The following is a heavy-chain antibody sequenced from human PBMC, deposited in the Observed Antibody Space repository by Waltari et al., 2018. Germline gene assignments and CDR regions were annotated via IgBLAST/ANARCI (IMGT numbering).Heavy chain of an antibody. CDR3: ASGLGYMDY. CDR2: IWYDGSNK. D-gene: IGHD1-1*01. Sequence: QVQLVASGGGVVKPGRSLRLPGAASGFTFSSYGMPWVRQAPGKGLEWVAVIWYDGSNKYYADSVKGRFTISRDNSKNTLYLQMNSLRAEDTAVYYCASGLGYMDYWGQGTLVTVSS. CDR1: GFTFSSYG. J-gene: IGHJ4*02. V-gene: IGHV3-33*01.